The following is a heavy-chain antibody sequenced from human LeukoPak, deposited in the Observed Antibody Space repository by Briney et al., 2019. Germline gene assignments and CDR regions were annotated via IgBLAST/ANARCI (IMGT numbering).Heavy chain of an antibody. CDR3: ARPTTSGCYPH. CDR1: GLTFSDYD. Sequence: GGSLRLSCAASGLTFSDYDMNWIRQAPGTGLEWVSYITGSSSSKYYADSVKGRFTISRDNAKNSLYLQMNSLRAEDTAVYYWARPTTSGCYPHWGQGTMVTVSS. V-gene: IGHV3-48*01. CDR2: ITGSSSSK. D-gene: IGHD6-19*01. J-gene: IGHJ3*01.